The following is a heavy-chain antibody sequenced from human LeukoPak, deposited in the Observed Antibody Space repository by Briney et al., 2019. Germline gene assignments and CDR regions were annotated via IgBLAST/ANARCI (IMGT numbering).Heavy chain of an antibody. CDR2: TSSSSSYI. CDR1: GFTFSSYS. V-gene: IGHV3-21*01. D-gene: IGHD6-19*01. Sequence: GGSLRLSCAASGFTFSSYSMNWVRQAPGKGLEWVSSTSSSSSYIYYADSVKGRFTISRDNAKNSLYLQMNSLRAEDTAVYYCARDFSSGVNWFDPWGQGTLVTVSS. J-gene: IGHJ5*02. CDR3: ARDFSSGVNWFDP.